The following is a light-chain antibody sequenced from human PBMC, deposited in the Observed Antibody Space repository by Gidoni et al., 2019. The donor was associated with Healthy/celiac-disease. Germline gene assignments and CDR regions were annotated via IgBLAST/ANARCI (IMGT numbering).Light chain of an antibody. V-gene: IGLV1-36*01. CDR2: YDD. Sequence: SGSRGLRQRVTIPCSGSSSNIGNNAVNWYQQLPGKAPKLLIYYDDLLPSGVSDRFSGSKSGTSASLAISGLQSEDEADYYCAAWDDSLNGFVFGTGTKVTVL. CDR3: AAWDDSLNGFV. J-gene: IGLJ1*01. CDR1: SSNIGNNA.